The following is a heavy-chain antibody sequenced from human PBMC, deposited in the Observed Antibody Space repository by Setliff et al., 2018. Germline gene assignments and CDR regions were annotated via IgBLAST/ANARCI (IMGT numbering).Heavy chain of an antibody. CDR1: GFTFSTYA. D-gene: IGHD1-7*01. V-gene: IGHV3-23*03. CDR2: IYSGDRNT. Sequence: PGGSLRLSCAASGFTFSTYAMSWVRQAPGKGLEWVSTIYSGDRNTFYTDSVKGRFTIFRDGSKNILYLQMTSLRAEDTAVYYCAKPQVELRWGFESWGQETLVTVSS. J-gene: IGHJ4*02. CDR3: AKPQVELRWGFES.